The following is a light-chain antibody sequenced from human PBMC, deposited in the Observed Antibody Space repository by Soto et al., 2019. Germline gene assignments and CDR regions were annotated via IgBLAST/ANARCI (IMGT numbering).Light chain of an antibody. J-gene: IGKJ1*01. Sequence: DIPMTQSPSTLSASVGDRVTITCRASQSISSWLAWYQQKPGKAPKLLIYKASSLESGVPSRFSGSGSGTEYTLTISSLQPDDFATYYCQQYNSYPLRFGPGTKVASK. CDR3: QQYNSYPLR. CDR1: QSISSW. V-gene: IGKV1-5*03. CDR2: KAS.